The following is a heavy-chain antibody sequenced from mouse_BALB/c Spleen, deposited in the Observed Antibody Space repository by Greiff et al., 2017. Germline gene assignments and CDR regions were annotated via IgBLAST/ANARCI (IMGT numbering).Heavy chain of an antibody. CDR1: GISITTGNYR. CDR2: IYYSGTI. V-gene: IGHV3-5*02. Sequence: EVKVEESGPGLVKPSQTVSLTCTVTGISITTGNYRWSWIRQFPGNKLEWIGYIYYSGTITYNPSLTSRTTITRDTSKNQFFLEMNSLTAEDTATYYCARDYYYAMDYWGQGTSVTVSS. CDR3: ARDYYYAMDY. J-gene: IGHJ4*01.